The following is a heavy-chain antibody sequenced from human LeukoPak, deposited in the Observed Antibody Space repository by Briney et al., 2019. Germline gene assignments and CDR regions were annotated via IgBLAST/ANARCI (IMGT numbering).Heavy chain of an antibody. CDR2: ISGSGGST. V-gene: IGHV3-23*01. Sequence: PGGSLRLSRAASGFTFSSYAMNWVRQAPGNGLEWVSSISGSGGSTYYADSVRGRFTISRDNSKNTLYLQMNSLRAEDTAVYYCAKGPTRNYYGSGSQFDYWGQGTLVTVSS. J-gene: IGHJ4*02. D-gene: IGHD3-10*01. CDR3: AKGPTRNYYGSGSQFDY. CDR1: GFTFSSYA.